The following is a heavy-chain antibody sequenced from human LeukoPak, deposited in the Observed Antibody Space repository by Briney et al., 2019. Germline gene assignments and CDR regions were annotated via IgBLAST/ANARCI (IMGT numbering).Heavy chain of an antibody. J-gene: IGHJ4*02. D-gene: IGHD5-24*01. CDR2: IYPGDSDT. CDR1: GSSFTSYW. V-gene: IGHV5-51*01. CDR3: ARRGEDGSCGY. Sequence: GASLKISCQGSGSSFTSYWIGWVRQVPGKGLEWMGIIYPGDSDTRYSPSFQGQVTISADKSISTAYLQWSSLKASDTAMYYCARRGEDGSCGYWGQGTLVTVSS.